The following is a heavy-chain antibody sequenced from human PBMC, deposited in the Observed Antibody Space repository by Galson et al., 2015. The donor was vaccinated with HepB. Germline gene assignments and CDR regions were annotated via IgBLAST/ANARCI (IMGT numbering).Heavy chain of an antibody. CDR2: ISYDGSNK. V-gene: IGHV3-30-3*01. CDR1: GFTFSSYA. Sequence: SLRLSCAASGFTFSSYAMHWVRQAPGKGLEWVAVISYDGSNKYYADSVKGRFTISRDNSKSTLFLQMNSLRAEDTAVYYCARSDSSGLNSVFDYWGQGTLVTVSS. J-gene: IGHJ4*02. D-gene: IGHD3-22*01. CDR3: ARSDSSGLNSVFDY.